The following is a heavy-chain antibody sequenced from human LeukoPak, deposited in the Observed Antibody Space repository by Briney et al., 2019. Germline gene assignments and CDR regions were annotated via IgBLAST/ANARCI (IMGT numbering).Heavy chain of an antibody. CDR2: ITPDGSTT. D-gene: IGHD3-22*01. V-gene: IGHV3-74*01. CDR1: GFTVSSYW. CDR3: ARDRAFSYDSSGYFPIDY. Sequence: GGSLRLSCAASGFTVSSYWMHWVRQAPGKGLVWVSLITPDGSTTTYADSVKGRFTISRDNAKNTLYLQINSLRAEDTAVYYCARDRAFSYDSSGYFPIDYWGKGTLVTVSS. J-gene: IGHJ4*02.